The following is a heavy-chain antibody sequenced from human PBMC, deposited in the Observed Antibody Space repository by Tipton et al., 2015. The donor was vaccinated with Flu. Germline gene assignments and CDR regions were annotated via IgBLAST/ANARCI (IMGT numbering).Heavy chain of an antibody. Sequence: QVQLVQSGPEVKKPGASVQVSCKASGYTFISYIVHWVRQAPGQRLEWMGWISADNGKTLLSQRFQGRVTFTRDTSASTAYMELSSLRSEDTAVYYCARISRVQSSNWYYFDFWGQGTPVTVSS. CDR1: GYTFISYI. D-gene: IGHD4-11*01. V-gene: IGHV1-3*01. J-gene: IGHJ4*02. CDR2: ISADNGKT. CDR3: ARISRVQSSNWYYFDF.